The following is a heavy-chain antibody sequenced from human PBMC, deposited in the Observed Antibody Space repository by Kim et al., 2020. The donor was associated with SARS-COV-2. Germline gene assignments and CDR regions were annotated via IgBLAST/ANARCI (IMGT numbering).Heavy chain of an antibody. D-gene: IGHD3-22*01. CDR3: AKDTSGYYIYYFDY. J-gene: IGHJ4*02. V-gene: IGHV3-30*18. Sequence: GGSLRLSCAASGFTFSSYGMHWVRQAPGKGLEWVAVISYDGSNKYYADSVKGRFTISRDNSKNTLYLQMNSLRAEDTAVYYCAKDTSGYYIYYFDYWGQGTLVTVSS. CDR2: ISYDGSNK. CDR1: GFTFSSYG.